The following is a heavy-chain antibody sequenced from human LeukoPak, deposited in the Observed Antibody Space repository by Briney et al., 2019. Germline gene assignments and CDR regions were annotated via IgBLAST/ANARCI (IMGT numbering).Heavy chain of an antibody. CDR1: GGSISSYY. Sequence: SETLSLTCTVSGGSISSYYWSWIRQPAGKGLEWIGRIYTSGSTNYNPSLKSRVTMSVDTSKNQFPLKLSSVTAADTAVYYCAREGIVVAQNAFDIWGQGTMVTVSS. V-gene: IGHV4-4*07. J-gene: IGHJ3*02. CDR3: AREGIVVAQNAFDI. CDR2: IYTSGST. D-gene: IGHD2-2*01.